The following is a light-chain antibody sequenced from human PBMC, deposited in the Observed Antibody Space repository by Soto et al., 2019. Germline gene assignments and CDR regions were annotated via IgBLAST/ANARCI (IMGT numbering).Light chain of an antibody. V-gene: IGKV3-11*01. CDR1: QSVSSSS. CDR3: QQRSNWPSIT. CDR2: DAY. Sequence: EIVLTQSPSTLSLSAGEIATLPCRASQSVSSSSLAWYQQQRGQAPRLLIHDAYTRATGSPARFSGSGCWADFALTISSLEPEDSAVYDYQQRSNWPSITFGQGTRVEIK. J-gene: IGKJ5*01.